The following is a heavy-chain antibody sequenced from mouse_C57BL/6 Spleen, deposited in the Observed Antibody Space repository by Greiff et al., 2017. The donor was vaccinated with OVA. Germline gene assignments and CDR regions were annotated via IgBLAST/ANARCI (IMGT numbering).Heavy chain of an antibody. Sequence: VQLQQSGPELVKPGASVKMSCKVSGYTFTDYNMHWVKQSHGKSLEWIGYINPNNGGTSYNQKFKGKATLTVNKSSSTAYMELRSLTSEDSAVYYCARNWEGSYFDYWGQGTTLTVSS. V-gene: IGHV1-22*01. D-gene: IGHD4-1*01. CDR2: INPNNGGT. J-gene: IGHJ2*01. CDR1: GYTFTDYN. CDR3: ARNWEGSYFDY.